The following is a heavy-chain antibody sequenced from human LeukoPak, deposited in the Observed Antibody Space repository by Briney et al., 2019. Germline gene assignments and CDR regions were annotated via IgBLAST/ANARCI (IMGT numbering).Heavy chain of an antibody. CDR2: IYYSGNT. V-gene: IGHV4-59*01. J-gene: IGHJ3*02. CDR1: GDSISNYY. Sequence: SETLSLTCTVSGDSISNYYWRWIRQPPGKGGEWSGYIYYSGNTDYNPSLKSRVTISVDTSKNQFSLRLNSVTAADTAVYYCARYRNEALFAFDIWGQGTVVTVSS. CDR3: ARYRNEALFAFDI. D-gene: IGHD1-14*01.